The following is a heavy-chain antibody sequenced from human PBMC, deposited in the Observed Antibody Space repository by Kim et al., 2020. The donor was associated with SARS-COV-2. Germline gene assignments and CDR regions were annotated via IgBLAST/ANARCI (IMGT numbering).Heavy chain of an antibody. V-gene: IGHV4-34*01. Sequence: SETLSLTCAVYGGSFSGYYWSWIRQPPGKGLEWIGEINHSGSTNYNPSLKSRVTISVDTSKNQFSLKLSSVTAADTAVYYCARGPKYGSGSYLGYFDYWGQGTLVTVSS. CDR2: INHSGST. CDR3: ARGPKYGSGSYLGYFDY. CDR1: GGSFSGYY. D-gene: IGHD3-10*01. J-gene: IGHJ4*02.